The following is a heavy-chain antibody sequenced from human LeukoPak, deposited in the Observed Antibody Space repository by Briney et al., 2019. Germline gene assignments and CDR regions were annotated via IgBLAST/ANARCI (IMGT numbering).Heavy chain of an antibody. CDR3: ARRTTHHFRNNEAYFFDS. Sequence: SETLSLTCVVSGGSITEIYWWTWVRQTPERGLEWIGEIFHLGDTHYNPSLKSRVAASVDKSKNQFSLRLTSVTAADTAMYYCARRTTHHFRNNEAYFFDSWGQGTLATVSS. V-gene: IGHV4/OR15-8*02. CDR1: GGSITEIYW. J-gene: IGHJ4*02. D-gene: IGHD3-3*02. CDR2: IFHLGDT.